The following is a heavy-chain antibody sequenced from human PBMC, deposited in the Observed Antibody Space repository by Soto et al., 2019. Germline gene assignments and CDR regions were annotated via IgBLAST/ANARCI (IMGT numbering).Heavy chain of an antibody. J-gene: IGHJ3*02. CDR2: INHSGST. CDR3: ARGLGTTMIVVADDAFDI. CDR1: GGSFSGYY. Sequence: SETLSLTCAVYGGSFSGYYWSWIRQSPGKGLEWIGEINHSGSTNYNPSLKSRVTISVDTSKNQFSLKLSSVTAADTAVYYCARGLGTTMIVVADDAFDIWGQGTMVTVSS. D-gene: IGHD3-22*01. V-gene: IGHV4-34*01.